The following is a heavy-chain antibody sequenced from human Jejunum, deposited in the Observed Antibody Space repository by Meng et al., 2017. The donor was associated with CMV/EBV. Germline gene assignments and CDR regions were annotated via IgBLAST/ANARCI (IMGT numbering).Heavy chain of an antibody. J-gene: IGHJ4*02. CDR2: INGGNGKT. CDR1: GYTFTSYA. Sequence: QVQLGQSGAEVKTPGASVKVSCKASGYTFTSYAIHWVRQAPGQRLEWMGWINGGNGKTKYSQKFQGRVTITRDTSASTAYMELSSLRSEDTAVYYCARDVVVPAALTVRIDYWGQGTLVTVSS. V-gene: IGHV1-3*01. D-gene: IGHD2-2*01. CDR3: ARDVVVPAALTVRIDY.